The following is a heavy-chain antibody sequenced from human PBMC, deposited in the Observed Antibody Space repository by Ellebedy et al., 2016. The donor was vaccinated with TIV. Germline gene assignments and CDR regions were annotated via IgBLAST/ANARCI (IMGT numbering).Heavy chain of an antibody. CDR1: GFTFSSYG. CDR2: IWYDGSNK. J-gene: IGHJ3*02. D-gene: IGHD2-15*01. V-gene: IGHV3-33*01. Sequence: GGSLRLSCAASGFTFSSYGMHWVRQAPGKGLEWVAVIWYDGSNKYCADSVKGRFTISRDNSKNTLYLQMNSLRAEDTAVYYCARKYCSGGSCYSRKHDAFDIWGQGTMVTVSS. CDR3: ARKYCSGGSCYSRKHDAFDI.